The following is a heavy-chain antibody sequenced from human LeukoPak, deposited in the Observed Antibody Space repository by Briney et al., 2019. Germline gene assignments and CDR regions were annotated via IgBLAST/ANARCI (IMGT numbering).Heavy chain of an antibody. V-gene: IGHV4-34*01. CDR1: GGSLSGYY. CDR3: ARGKGGIAARGYFDY. J-gene: IGHJ4*02. Sequence: SETLSLTCAVYGGSLSGYYWSWIRQPPGKGLEWIGEINHSGSTNYNPSLKSRVTISVDTSKNQFSLKLSSVTAADTAVYYCARGKGGIAARGYFDYWGQGTLVTVSS. CDR2: INHSGST. D-gene: IGHD6-6*01.